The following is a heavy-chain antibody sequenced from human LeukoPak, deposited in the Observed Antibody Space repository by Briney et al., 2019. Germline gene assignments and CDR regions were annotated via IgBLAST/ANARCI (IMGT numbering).Heavy chain of an antibody. Sequence: GGSLRLSCAASGFTFDDYGMSWVRQAPGRGWGGALVFNGNGGSTGYADSVKGRFTISRDNAKNSLYLQMNSLRAEDTALYHCARAYYYDSSGYEDAFDIWGQGTMVTVSS. D-gene: IGHD3-22*01. CDR1: GFTFDDYG. J-gene: IGHJ3*02. CDR3: ARAYYYDSSGYEDAFDI. CDR2: FNGNGGST. V-gene: IGHV3-20*01.